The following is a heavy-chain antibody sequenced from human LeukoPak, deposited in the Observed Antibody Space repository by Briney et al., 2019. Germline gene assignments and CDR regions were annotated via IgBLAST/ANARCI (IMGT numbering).Heavy chain of an antibody. CDR2: ISYDGSSK. V-gene: IGHV3-30-3*01. D-gene: IGHD2-2*01. CDR3: ARAEYSASWFGYFQY. J-gene: IGHJ1*01. CDR1: GXTFSNYA. Sequence: GRSLRLSCAASGXTFSNYAVHWVRQAPGKGLEWVVVISYDGSSKYYADFVKGRFTVSRDNSKNTLYLQLNRLREEDTAVYYCARAEYSASWFGYFQYWGQGTLLTVPS.